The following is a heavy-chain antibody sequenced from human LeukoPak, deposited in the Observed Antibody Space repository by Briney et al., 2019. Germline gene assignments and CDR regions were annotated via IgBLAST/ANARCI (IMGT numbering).Heavy chain of an antibody. CDR1: GGSLSSNF. D-gene: IGHD3-10*01. V-gene: IGHV3-53*01. Sequence: GGSLRLSCAASGGSLSSNFMSWVRQAPVKGLEWVSVIYSGGETYYADSVRGRFTISRDNSKNTLYLQMDSLSAEDTAMYYCARDRDYFGSGTYSYFDCWGQGTLVTVSS. CDR2: IYSGGET. J-gene: IGHJ4*02. CDR3: ARDRDYFGSGTYSYFDC.